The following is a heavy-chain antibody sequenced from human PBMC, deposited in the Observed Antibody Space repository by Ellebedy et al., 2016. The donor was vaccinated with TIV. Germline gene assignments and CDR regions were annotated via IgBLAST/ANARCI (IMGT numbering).Heavy chain of an antibody. CDR2: MLYDGSDE. Sequence: GGSLRLSCTASGFTFSTYGVHWVRQAPGKGLEWVAGMLYDGSDEYYADSVKGRFTISRDNSKNTLYLQMNSLRDEDTAVYYCAKDLGRWLQYFDYWGQGILVTVSS. CDR1: GFTFSTYG. V-gene: IGHV3-30*18. D-gene: IGHD5-24*01. J-gene: IGHJ4*02. CDR3: AKDLGRWLQYFDY.